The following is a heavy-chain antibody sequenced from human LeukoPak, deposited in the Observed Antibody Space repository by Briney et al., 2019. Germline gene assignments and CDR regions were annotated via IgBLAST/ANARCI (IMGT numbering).Heavy chain of an antibody. Sequence: ASVKVSYKASGHTFTNYGVTWVRQAPGQGLEWMGWVSADNGNTNYAQKFQDRVTISIDTSTNTAFMELRSLRSDDTAVYYCAKNRGTTWWDLVDYWGQGTLVTVSS. CDR1: GHTFTNYG. CDR3: AKNRGTTWWDLVDY. D-gene: IGHD1-7*01. CDR2: VSADNGNT. V-gene: IGHV1-18*01. J-gene: IGHJ4*02.